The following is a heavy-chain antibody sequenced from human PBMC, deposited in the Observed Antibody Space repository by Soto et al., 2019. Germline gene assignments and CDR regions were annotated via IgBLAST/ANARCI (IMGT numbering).Heavy chain of an antibody. CDR2: IYYSGST. V-gene: IGHV4-30-4*01. CDR3: ARSRRIQLWLGIFDY. Sequence: SETLSLTCTVSGGSISSGDYYWSWIRQPPGKGLEWIGYIYYSGSTYYNPSLKSRVTISVDTFKNQFSLKLSSVTAADTAVYYCARSRRIQLWLGIFDYWGQGTLVTVSS. J-gene: IGHJ4*02. CDR1: GGSISSGDYY. D-gene: IGHD5-18*01.